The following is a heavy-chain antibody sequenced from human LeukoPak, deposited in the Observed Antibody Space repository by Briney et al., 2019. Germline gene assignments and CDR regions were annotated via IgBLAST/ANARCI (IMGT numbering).Heavy chain of an antibody. CDR1: GFTFSSYW. Sequence: GGSLRLSCAASGFTFSSYWMSWVRQAPGKGLEGVANINQDGSEKYYVDSVKGRFTISRDNAKNSLYLQMNSLRAEDTAVYYCARGPYSGSYYFDYWGQGTLVTVSS. D-gene: IGHD1-26*01. CDR2: INQDGSEK. V-gene: IGHV3-7*01. J-gene: IGHJ4*02. CDR3: ARGPYSGSYYFDY.